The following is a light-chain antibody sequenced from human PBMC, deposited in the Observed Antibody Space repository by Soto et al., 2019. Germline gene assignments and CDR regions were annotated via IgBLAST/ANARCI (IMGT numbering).Light chain of an antibody. Sequence: EMVMTQSPATLSVSPGERATLSCRASQSVSSNLAWYQQKPGQAPRLLIYGASTRATGIPARFSGSGSGTEFTLTISSLQSEDFAVYYCKQYNNWPPWTFGQGTKVEIK. CDR2: GAS. V-gene: IGKV3-15*01. CDR1: QSVSSN. J-gene: IGKJ1*01. CDR3: KQYNNWPPWT.